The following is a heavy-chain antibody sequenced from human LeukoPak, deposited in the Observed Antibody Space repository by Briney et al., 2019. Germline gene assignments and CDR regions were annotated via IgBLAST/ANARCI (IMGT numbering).Heavy chain of an antibody. J-gene: IGHJ4*02. CDR3: ARGGYSSVWYTAFDY. D-gene: IGHD6-19*01. V-gene: IGHV3-48*04. CDR2: ISSSSSTI. Sequence: GGSLRLSCAASGFTFSSYSMNWVRQAPGKGLEGVSYISSSSSTIYYADSVKGRFTISRDDAKNSLYLQMNSLRAEDTAVYYCARGGYSSVWYTAFDYWGRGTLVTVSS. CDR1: GFTFSSYS.